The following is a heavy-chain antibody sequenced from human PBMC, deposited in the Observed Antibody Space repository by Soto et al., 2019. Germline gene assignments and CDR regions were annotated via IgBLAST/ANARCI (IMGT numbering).Heavy chain of an antibody. J-gene: IGHJ5*02. D-gene: IGHD3-9*01. CDR2: ISSDGDIT. Sequence: PGGSLRLSCSASGFTFSEYSMHWVLQAPGKGLQYVSTISSDGDITYYADSVKGRVTISRDNSKNTLYLQMNSMRPEDTAVYYCVKVSTFYDILTGYYSTHFFAPCCQG. CDR3: VKVSTFYDILTGYYSTHFFAP. CDR1: GFTFSEYS. V-gene: IGHV3-64D*09.